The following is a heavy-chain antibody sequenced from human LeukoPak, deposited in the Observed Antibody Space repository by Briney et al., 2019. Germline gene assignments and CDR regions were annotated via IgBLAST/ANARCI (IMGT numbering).Heavy chain of an antibody. CDR3: ARAPPGLWFIAFDP. D-gene: IGHD3-10*01. Sequence: SETLSLTCAVYGGSFSGYYWSWIRQPPVKGLEWIGEINHSGSTNYNPSLKSRVTISVDTSKNQFSLKLSSVTAADTAVYYCARAPPGLWFIAFDPWGQGTLVTVSS. CDR2: INHSGST. J-gene: IGHJ5*02. V-gene: IGHV4-34*01. CDR1: GGSFSGYY.